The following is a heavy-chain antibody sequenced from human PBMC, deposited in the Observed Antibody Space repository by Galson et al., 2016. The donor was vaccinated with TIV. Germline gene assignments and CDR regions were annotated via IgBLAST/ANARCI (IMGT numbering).Heavy chain of an antibody. CDR2: VYYVGST. D-gene: IGHD1/OR15-1a*01. CDR1: GDSINSGNYY. V-gene: IGHV4-39*01. Sequence: LSLTCTVSGDSINSGNYYWAWFRQPPGKRLEWIGSVYYVGSTYYNPSHKSRVTIFVDTSKTHFSPKVNSVTAVDTALYYCARHTSDWDKRVDYWGQGILVTVSS. J-gene: IGHJ4*02. CDR3: ARHTSDWDKRVDY.